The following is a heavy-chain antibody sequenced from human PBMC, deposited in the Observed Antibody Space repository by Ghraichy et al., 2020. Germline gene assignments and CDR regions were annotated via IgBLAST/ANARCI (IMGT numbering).Heavy chain of an antibody. V-gene: IGHV4-59*01. CDR2: IYYSGST. D-gene: IGHD3-22*01. CDR1: GGSISSYY. J-gene: IGHJ3*02. Sequence: SETLSLTCTVSGGSISSYYWRWIRQPPGKGLEWIGYIYYSGSTNYNPSLKSRVTISVDTSKNQFSLKLSSVTAADTAVYYCARGTPLDYYDSSGYYSDAFDIWGQGTMVTVSS. CDR3: ARGTPLDYYDSSGYYSDAFDI.